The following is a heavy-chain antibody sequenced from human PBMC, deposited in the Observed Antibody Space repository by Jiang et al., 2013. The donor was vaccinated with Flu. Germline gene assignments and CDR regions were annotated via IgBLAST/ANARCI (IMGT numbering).Heavy chain of an antibody. Sequence: SGAEVKKPGASVKVSCKASGYSFTGYYMNWLRQAPGQGPEWMGWINPNTGGTDYAQRFQGRVTMTRDTSMNTAYMELTDLKSDDTAVYYCARIGVGALVVIGHLTYWGQGTLVTVSS. D-gene: IGHD2-21*01. CDR2: INPNTGGT. V-gene: IGHV1-2*02. CDR3: ARIGVGALVVIGHLTY. CDR1: GYSFTGYY. J-gene: IGHJ4*02.